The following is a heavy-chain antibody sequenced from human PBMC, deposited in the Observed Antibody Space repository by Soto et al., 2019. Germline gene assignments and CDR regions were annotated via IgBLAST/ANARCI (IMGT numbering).Heavy chain of an antibody. V-gene: IGHV3-48*02. Sequence: GSLRLSCAASGFIFTSHPMDWVRQAPGKGLEWVSYIHSATGTIYYADSVKGRFTISTDKAKNSLYLQMNSLRDDDTAVYYCVRDGGRSGNFDYWGLGALVTVSS. J-gene: IGHJ4*02. D-gene: IGHD1-1*01. CDR3: VRDGGRSGNFDY. CDR2: IHSATGTI. CDR1: GFIFTSHP.